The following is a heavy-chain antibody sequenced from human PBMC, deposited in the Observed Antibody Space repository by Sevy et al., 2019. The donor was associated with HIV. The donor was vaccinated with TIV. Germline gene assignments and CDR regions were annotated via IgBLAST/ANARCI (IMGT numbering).Heavy chain of an antibody. V-gene: IGHV3-53*01. J-gene: IGHJ6*02. CDR1: EFTVSSNY. Sequence: GGSLRLSCAASEFTVSSNYMSWVRQAPGKGLEWVSVIYSGGSTYYADSVKGRFTISRDNSQNTVYLQMNSLRAEDKAVYYCAREDIVLGEGNYYGMDVWGQGTTVTVSS. CDR3: AREDIVLGEGNYYGMDV. D-gene: IGHD2-15*01. CDR2: IYSGGST.